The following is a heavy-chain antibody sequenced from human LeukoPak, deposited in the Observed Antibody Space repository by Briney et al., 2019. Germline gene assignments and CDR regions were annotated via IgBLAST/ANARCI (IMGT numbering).Heavy chain of an antibody. Sequence: PGGSLRLSCAASAFTFSSYAMAWVRQAPGKGLEWVSTLSGTGGNTYYADSVRGRFTISGDNSKNTLYLQMNSLRAEDTAVYYCAKAWALTYLGGVDSWGQGTLVTVSS. D-gene: IGHD2-21*02. J-gene: IGHJ4*02. CDR2: LSGTGGNT. CDR1: AFTFSSYA. V-gene: IGHV3-23*01. CDR3: AKAWALTYLGGVDS.